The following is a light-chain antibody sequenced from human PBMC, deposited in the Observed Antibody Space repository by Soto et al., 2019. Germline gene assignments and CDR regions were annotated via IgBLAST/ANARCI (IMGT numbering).Light chain of an antibody. V-gene: IGLV1-40*01. CDR3: QSSDGSLSGSV. CDR2: GNS. Sequence: QAVVTQPPSVSGAPGQRVTISCTGSSSNIGAGYEVHWYQQFPGTAPKLLIYGNSDRPSGVPDRFSGSKSGTSASLAITGLQAEDEADYYCQSSDGSLSGSVFGGGTKLTVL. CDR1: SSNIGAGYE. J-gene: IGLJ2*01.